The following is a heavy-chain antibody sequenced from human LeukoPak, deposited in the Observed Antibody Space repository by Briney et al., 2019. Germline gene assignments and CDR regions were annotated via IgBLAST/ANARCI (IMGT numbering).Heavy chain of an antibody. Sequence: ASVKVSCKTSGGIFSSYAINWVRQAPGQGLEWMGGIFAIFGTANYAQKFQGRVTITADKSSNMAYLQLTSLTHEDTAVYYCVREIFLGAVAGRRGDYWGQGTLVTVSS. CDR2: IFAIFGTA. J-gene: IGHJ4*02. V-gene: IGHV1-69*06. CDR3: VREIFLGAVAGRRGDY. CDR1: GGIFSSYA. D-gene: IGHD6-19*01.